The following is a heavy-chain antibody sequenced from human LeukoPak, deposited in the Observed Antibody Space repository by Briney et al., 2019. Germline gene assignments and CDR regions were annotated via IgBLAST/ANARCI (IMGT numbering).Heavy chain of an antibody. J-gene: IGHJ4*02. D-gene: IGHD3-16*01. Sequence: ASVKVSCKASGYTFTSYGISWVRQAPGQGLEWMGWINPNSGGTNYAQKFQGRVTMTRDTSISTAYMELSSLRSEDTALYYCARDSYGSDYWGQGTLVTVSS. CDR2: INPNSGGT. CDR1: GYTFTSYG. CDR3: ARDSYGSDY. V-gene: IGHV1-2*02.